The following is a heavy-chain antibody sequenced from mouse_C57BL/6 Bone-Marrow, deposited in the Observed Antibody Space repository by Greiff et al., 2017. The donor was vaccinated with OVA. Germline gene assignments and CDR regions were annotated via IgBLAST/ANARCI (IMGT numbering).Heavy chain of an antibody. CDR1: GFNIKDDY. CDR3: TTKTAQATASY. D-gene: IGHD3-2*02. CDR2: IDPENGDT. J-gene: IGHJ3*01. V-gene: IGHV14-4*01. Sequence: EVKLVESGAELVRPGASVKLSCTASGFNIKDDYMHWVKQRPEQGLEWIGWIDPENGDTEYASKFQGKATITADTSSNTAYLQLSSLTSEDTAVYYCTTKTAQATASYWGQGTLVTVSA.